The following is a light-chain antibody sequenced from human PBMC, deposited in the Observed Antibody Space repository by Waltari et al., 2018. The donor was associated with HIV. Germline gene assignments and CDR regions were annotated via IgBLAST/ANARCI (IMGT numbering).Light chain of an antibody. V-gene: IGKV1-9*01. CDR2: GAS. CDR3: QQSETYPIT. CDR1: VAISDY. Sequence: DIQLTQSPSFLSAAVGDRVHITCRANVAISDYLVWYQQKPGTAPKLLIYGASTLQRGVPSRFSGSGSGTDFILTINSLQPEDFGTYYCQQSETYPITFGQGTRLEIK. J-gene: IGKJ5*01.